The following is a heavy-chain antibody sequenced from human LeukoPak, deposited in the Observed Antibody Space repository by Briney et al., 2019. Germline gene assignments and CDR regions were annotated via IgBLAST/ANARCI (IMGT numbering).Heavy chain of an antibody. J-gene: IGHJ4*02. D-gene: IGHD2-15*01. Sequence: PGGSLRLSCAASGFSFSNYGMNWVRQAPGKGLEWVSGITGNGATTYYADSVKGRFTISRDNSRNTVYLQMNSLRAEDTAVYYCARDYSWYFDYWGQGTLVTVSS. CDR3: ARDYSWYFDY. CDR1: GFSFSNYG. CDR2: ITGNGATT. V-gene: IGHV3-23*01.